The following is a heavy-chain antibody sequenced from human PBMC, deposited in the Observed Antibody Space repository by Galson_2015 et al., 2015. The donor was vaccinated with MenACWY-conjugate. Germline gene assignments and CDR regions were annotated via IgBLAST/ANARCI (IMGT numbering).Heavy chain of an antibody. V-gene: IGHV3-11*05. CDR1: GFTFSDYY. Sequence: SLRLSCAASGFTFSDYYMSWIRQAPFPFLDFLSYIIILLTLTYSSNSLTFLFTISIYNSNNSLYLQMNSLIAEDTAVYYCARGGFGESGWFDPWGQGTLVTVSS. CDR2: IIILLTLT. CDR3: ARGGFGESGWFDP. D-gene: IGHD3-10*01. J-gene: IGHJ5*02.